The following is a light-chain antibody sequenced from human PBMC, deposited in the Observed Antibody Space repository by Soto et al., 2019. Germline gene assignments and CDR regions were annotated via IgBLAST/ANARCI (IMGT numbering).Light chain of an antibody. CDR2: AAS. V-gene: IGKV1-39*01. Sequence: DIQMTQSPSSLSASVGDRVTITCRASQSISSYLNWYQQKPGKAPKLLIYAASSLQSGVPSRFSGSGSGTDFTLTISSLQPEDFATYYCPQSYSTFGAFGQGTKVEIK. J-gene: IGKJ1*01. CDR1: QSISSY. CDR3: PQSYSTFGA.